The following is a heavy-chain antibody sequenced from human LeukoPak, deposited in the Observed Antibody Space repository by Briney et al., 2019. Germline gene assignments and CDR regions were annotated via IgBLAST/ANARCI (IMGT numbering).Heavy chain of an antibody. CDR1: GFTFSTYW. Sequence: RGSLRLSCAASGFTFSTYWIHWVRQAPGKGLVWVSFINSDGSTVTYADSVKGRFTISRDNAKNMLYLQMNSLRAEDTAVYYCAAMGHCSGGGCADFYGVDVWGQGTTVTVSS. CDR3: AAMGHCSGGGCADFYGVDV. V-gene: IGHV3-74*01. D-gene: IGHD2-15*01. CDR2: INSDGSTV. J-gene: IGHJ6*02.